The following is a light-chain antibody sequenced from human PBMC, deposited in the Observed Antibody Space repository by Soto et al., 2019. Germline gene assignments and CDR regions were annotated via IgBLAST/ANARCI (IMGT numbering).Light chain of an antibody. V-gene: IGKV1-33*01. J-gene: IGKJ1*01. CDR2: DAS. Sequence: DIQMTQSPSSLSASVGDRVTITCQASQDISNYLNWYQQKPGKAPKLLIYDASTLEGGVPSRFSGIGSGTEFTLTISGLQPDDFATYYCQHSWTFGQGTKVDIK. CDR3: QHSWT. CDR1: QDISNY.